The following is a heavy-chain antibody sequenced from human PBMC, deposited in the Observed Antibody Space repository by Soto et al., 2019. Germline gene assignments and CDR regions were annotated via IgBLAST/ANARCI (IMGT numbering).Heavy chain of an antibody. CDR1: GGTFSSYA. CDR2: IIPIFGTA. D-gene: IGHD3-9*01. Sequence: QVQLVQSGAEVKKPGSSVKVSCKASGGTFSSYAISWVRQAPGQGLEWMGGIIPIFGTANYAQKFQGRVTITADESTSTAYMELSSLRSEATAVYYCARDFYDILTGYYKGVFDYWGQGTLVTVSS. V-gene: IGHV1-69*12. CDR3: ARDFYDILTGYYKGVFDY. J-gene: IGHJ4*02.